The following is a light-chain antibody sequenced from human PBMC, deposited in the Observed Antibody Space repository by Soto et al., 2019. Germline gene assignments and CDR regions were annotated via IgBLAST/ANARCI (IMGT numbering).Light chain of an antibody. V-gene: IGLV2-14*01. CDR1: SSDVGAYNF. CDR3: NSYTSSSTYV. Sequence: QSALTQPASVSGSPGQSITISCTGTSSDVGAYNFVSWYQQHPGKAPKLMIYDVTNRPSGVSDRFSGSKSGKMASLSISGLQAEDEADYYCNSYTSSSTYVFGTGTKVTVL. J-gene: IGLJ1*01. CDR2: DVT.